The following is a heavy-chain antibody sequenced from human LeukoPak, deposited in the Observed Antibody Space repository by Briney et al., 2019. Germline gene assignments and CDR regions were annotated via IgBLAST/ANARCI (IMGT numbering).Heavy chain of an antibody. CDR2: ISSSGSTI. CDR1: GFTFSSYE. CDR3: ASGGYSSSWYEGYFQH. V-gene: IGHV3-48*03. J-gene: IGHJ1*01. D-gene: IGHD6-13*01. Sequence: GGSLRLSCAASGFTFSSYEMNWVRQAPGKGLEWVSFISSSGSTIYYADSVKGRFTVSRDNAKNSLFLQMKSLRAEDTAVYYCASGGYSSSWYEGYFQHWGQGTLVTVAS.